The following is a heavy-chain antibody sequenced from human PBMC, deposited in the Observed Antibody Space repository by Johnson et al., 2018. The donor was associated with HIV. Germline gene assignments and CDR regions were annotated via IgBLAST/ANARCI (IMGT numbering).Heavy chain of an antibody. CDR2: IRYDGNSK. D-gene: IGHD1-26*01. V-gene: IGHV3-30*02. CDR3: AKESKWESRTPHAFDM. CDR1: GFTFNTYG. J-gene: IGHJ3*02. Sequence: VQLMESGGGVVQPGGSLRLSCAASGFTFNTYGMDWVRQAPGKGLEWVAFIRYDGNSKYYIDSVKGRFTVSRDNSKNTLYLQMKSLRPEDTAVYYCAKESKWESRTPHAFDMWGQGTMVTVSS.